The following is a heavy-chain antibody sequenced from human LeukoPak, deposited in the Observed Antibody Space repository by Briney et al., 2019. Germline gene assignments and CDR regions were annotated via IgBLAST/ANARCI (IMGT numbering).Heavy chain of an antibody. CDR2: INHSGST. CDR1: GGSFSGYY. D-gene: IGHD5-18*01. Sequence: SETLSLTCAVYGGSFSGYYWSWIRQPLGKGLEWIGEINHSGSTNYNPSLKSRVTISVDTSKNQFSLKLSSVTAADTAVYYCARGKRQLWLWGQGTLVTVSS. J-gene: IGHJ4*02. CDR3: ARGKRQLWL. V-gene: IGHV4-34*01.